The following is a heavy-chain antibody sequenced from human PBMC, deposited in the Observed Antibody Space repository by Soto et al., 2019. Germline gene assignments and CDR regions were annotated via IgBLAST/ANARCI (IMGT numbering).Heavy chain of an antibody. CDR1: GGSISNYY. Sequence: QVQLQESGPGLVKPSETLSLTCTVSGGSISNYYWSWIRQPPGKGLEWIGYIYYSGSTNSNPSLKSRVTISVDTSKNHFSLKLTSVTAADTAVYYCANAGSSSWYYFDYWGQGTLVTVSS. CDR2: IYYSGST. CDR3: ANAGSSSWYYFDY. D-gene: IGHD6-13*01. V-gene: IGHV4-59*01. J-gene: IGHJ4*02.